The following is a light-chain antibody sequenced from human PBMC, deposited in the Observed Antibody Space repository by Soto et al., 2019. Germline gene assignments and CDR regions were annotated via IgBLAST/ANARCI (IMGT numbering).Light chain of an antibody. V-gene: IGKV1-5*01. CDR3: QQYNAYYS. Sequence: IQPAQSPSTMPASAGDRVTITCRASQDISRWLAWYQHKPGKAPVLLIYDASTLQGGVPSRFSGTGSGTEFTLTISSLQPEDFATYYCQQYNAYYSFGQGTKVDI. J-gene: IGKJ2*03. CDR1: QDISRW. CDR2: DAS.